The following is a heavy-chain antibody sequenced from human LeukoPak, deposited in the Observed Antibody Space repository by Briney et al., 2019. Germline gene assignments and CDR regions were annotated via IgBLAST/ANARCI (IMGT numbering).Heavy chain of an antibody. CDR1: GFTVSSNY. CDR2: ISSSSSYI. D-gene: IGHD6-13*01. Sequence: GGSLRLSCAASGFTVSSNYMSWVRQAPGKGLEWVSSISSSSSYIYYADSVKGRFTISRDNAKNSLYLQMNSLRAEDTAVYYCARDATPIAAAGTGWFDPWGQGTLVTVSS. CDR3: ARDATPIAAAGTGWFDP. J-gene: IGHJ5*02. V-gene: IGHV3-21*01.